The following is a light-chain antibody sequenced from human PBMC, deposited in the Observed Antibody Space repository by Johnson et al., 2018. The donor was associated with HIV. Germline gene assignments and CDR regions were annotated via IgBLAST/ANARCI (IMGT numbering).Light chain of an antibody. V-gene: IGLV1-51*01. J-gene: IGLJ1*01. Sequence: QSVLTQSPSVSAAPGQKVTISCSGSSSNIGNNYVSWYQQLPGTAPKLLIYDNNKRPSGIPDRFSGSKSGTSATLGITGLQTGDEADYYCGTWDSRLNTGAVGTGTKFTVL. CDR2: DNN. CDR1: SSNIGNNY. CDR3: GTWDSRLNTGA.